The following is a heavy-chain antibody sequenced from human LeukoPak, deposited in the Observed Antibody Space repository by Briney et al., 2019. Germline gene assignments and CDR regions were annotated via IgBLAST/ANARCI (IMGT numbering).Heavy chain of an antibody. CDR3: ARPNGVKNAFDI. D-gene: IGHD2-8*01. J-gene: IGHJ3*02. CDR1: GGSISSYY. Sequence: PSETLSLTCAVSGGSISSYYWSWIRQPPGKGLEWIGYIYYSGSTNYNPSLKSRVTISVDTSKNQFSLKLSSVTAADTAVYYCARPNGVKNAFDIWGQGTMVTVSS. CDR2: IYYSGST. V-gene: IGHV4-59*12.